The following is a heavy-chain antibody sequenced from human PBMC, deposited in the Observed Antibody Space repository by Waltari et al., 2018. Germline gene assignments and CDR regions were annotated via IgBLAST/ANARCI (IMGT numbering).Heavy chain of an antibody. Sequence: QVQLVQSGAEVKKPGASVKVSCKASGYHFTSYAMHWVRQAPGQRLQWMGWINAGNVNTKYSQTFQGRCTITRDTSASTAYMELSSLRSEDTAVYYCARDNSSGWYETHFDYWGQGPLVTVSS. V-gene: IGHV1-3*01. CDR1: GYHFTSYA. CDR2: INAGNVNT. J-gene: IGHJ4*02. D-gene: IGHD6-19*01. CDR3: ARDNSSGWYETHFDY.